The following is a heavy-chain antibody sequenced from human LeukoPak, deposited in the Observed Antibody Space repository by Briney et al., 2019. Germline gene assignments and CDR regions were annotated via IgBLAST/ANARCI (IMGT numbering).Heavy chain of an antibody. D-gene: IGHD5-18*01. J-gene: IGHJ4*02. CDR3: AADKDTAMAKIDY. CDR1: GFTFTSSA. Sequence: SVKVSCKASGFTFTSSAVQWVRQARGQRLEWIGWIVVGSGNTNYAQKFQERVTITRDMSTSTAYMELSSLRSEDTAVYYCAADKDTAMAKIDYWGQGTLVTVSS. CDR2: IVVGSGNT. V-gene: IGHV1-58*01.